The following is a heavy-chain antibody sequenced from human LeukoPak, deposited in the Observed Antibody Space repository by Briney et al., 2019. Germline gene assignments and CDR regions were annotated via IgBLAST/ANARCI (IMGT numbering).Heavy chain of an antibody. D-gene: IGHD2-15*01. Sequence: PGGTLRLSCAASGFTFSSYGMSWVRQAPGKGLEWVSAISGSGGSTYYADSVKGRFTISRDNSKNTLYLQMNGLRAEDTAVYYCAKEVGWPGDYWGQGTLVTVSS. V-gene: IGHV3-23*01. CDR2: ISGSGGST. CDR3: AKEVGWPGDY. J-gene: IGHJ4*02. CDR1: GFTFSSYG.